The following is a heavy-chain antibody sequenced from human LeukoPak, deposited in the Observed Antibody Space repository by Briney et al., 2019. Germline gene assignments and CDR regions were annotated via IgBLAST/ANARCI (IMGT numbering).Heavy chain of an antibody. CDR2: IYSGGST. J-gene: IGHJ4*02. V-gene: IGHV4-39*07. Sequence: SETLSLTCTVSGDSISSVSYYWGWIRQPPGKGLEWIGTIYSGGSTYYNPSLKSRVTISVDTSNNQFSLKLTSVTAADTAVYFCSSSGWHVGKYDYWGQGTLVTVSS. CDR1: GDSISSVSYY. CDR3: SSSGWHVGKYDY. D-gene: IGHD6-25*01.